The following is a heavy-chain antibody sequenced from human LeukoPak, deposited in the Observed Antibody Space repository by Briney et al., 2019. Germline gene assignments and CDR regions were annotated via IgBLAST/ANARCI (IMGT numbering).Heavy chain of an antibody. V-gene: IGHV3-23*01. CDR2: ISGSGGST. D-gene: IGHD5-18*01. CDR1: GFTFSGYA. CDR3: AKCPKPAMVDY. J-gene: IGHJ4*02. Sequence: GASLRLSCAASGFTFSGYAMSWVRQAPGKGLEGVSAISGSGGSTYYADSVKGRFTISRDNSKNTPYLQMNSLRAEDTAVYYCAKCPKPAMVDYWGQGTLVTVSS.